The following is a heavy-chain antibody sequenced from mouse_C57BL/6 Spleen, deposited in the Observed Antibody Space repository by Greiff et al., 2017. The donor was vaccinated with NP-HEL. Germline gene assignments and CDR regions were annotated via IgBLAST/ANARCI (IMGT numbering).Heavy chain of an antibody. D-gene: IGHD1-1*01. J-gene: IGHJ2*01. V-gene: IGHV5-9-1*02. Sequence: EVQGVESGEGLVKPGGSLKLSCAASGFTFSSYAMSWVRQTPEKRLEWVAYISSGGDYIYYADTVKGRFTISRDNARNTLYLQMSSLKSEDTAMYYCTRDLYYGSGSFDYWGQGTTLTVSS. CDR1: GFTFSSYA. CDR3: TRDLYYGSGSFDY. CDR2: ISSGGDYI.